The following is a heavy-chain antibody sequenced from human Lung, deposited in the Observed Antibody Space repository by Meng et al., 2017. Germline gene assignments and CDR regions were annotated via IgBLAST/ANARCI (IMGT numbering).Heavy chain of an antibody. CDR1: GGFFSDYY. Sequence: VQLQQWGAGLLTPSVTLSRTCCFPGGFFSDYYWSWIRQPTGKGLDWIGEINHSGSTNYNPSLESRATISEDTSQNNLSLKLSSVTAADSAVYYSARGPTTMAHDFDYWGQGTLVTVSS. D-gene: IGHD4-11*01. J-gene: IGHJ4*02. CDR2: INHSGST. V-gene: IGHV4-34*01. CDR3: ARGPTTMAHDFDY.